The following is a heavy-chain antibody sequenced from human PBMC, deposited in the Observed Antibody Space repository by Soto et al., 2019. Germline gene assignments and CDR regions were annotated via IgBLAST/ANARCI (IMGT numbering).Heavy chain of an antibody. J-gene: IGHJ4*02. CDR2: IRSKANRYAT. Sequence: EVQLVESGGGLVQPGGSLKLSCAASGFTFSGSAMHWVRQASGKGLEWVGRIRSKANRYATAYAASVKGRLTISRDDSKNTAYLQMNSLKTEATAVYYCTRDGSGTADFDYWGQGTLVTVSS. CDR3: TRDGSGTADFDY. CDR1: GFTFSGSA. D-gene: IGHD1-1*01. V-gene: IGHV3-73*02.